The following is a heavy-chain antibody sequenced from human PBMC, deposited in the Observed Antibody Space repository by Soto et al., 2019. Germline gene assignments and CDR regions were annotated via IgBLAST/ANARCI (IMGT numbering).Heavy chain of an antibody. Sequence: GGSLRLSCAASGFTFSSYAVGWVSQGPGKGLEWVAVVSIGGSTHYADSVRGRFTISRDNSKNTLSLQMNSLTAEDTAVYFCAKRRGAGGHFDYWGQGALVTVSS. D-gene: IGHD2-15*01. V-gene: IGHV3-23*01. CDR1: GFTFSSYA. CDR2: VSIGGST. CDR3: AKRRGAGGHFDY. J-gene: IGHJ4*02.